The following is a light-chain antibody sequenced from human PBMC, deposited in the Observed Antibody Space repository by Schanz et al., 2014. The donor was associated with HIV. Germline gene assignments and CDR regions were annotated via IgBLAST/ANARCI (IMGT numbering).Light chain of an antibody. V-gene: IGLV2-14*03. CDR2: DVS. CDR1: AGDVGSYDY. J-gene: IGLJ1*01. Sequence: QSALTQPRSVSGSPGQSVTISCTGTAGDVGSYDYVSWYQQHPGKAPKLMIYDVSNRPSGVSNRFSGSKSGNTASLTISGLQPEDEADYYCCSYTTTSTYVFGAGTKLTVL. CDR3: CSYTTTSTYV.